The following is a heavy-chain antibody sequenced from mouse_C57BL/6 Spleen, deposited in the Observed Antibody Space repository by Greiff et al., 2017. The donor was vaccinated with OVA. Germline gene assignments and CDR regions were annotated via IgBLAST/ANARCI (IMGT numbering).Heavy chain of an antibody. V-gene: IGHV1-81*01. CDR2: IYPRSGNT. J-gene: IGHJ4*01. D-gene: IGHD5-5*01. Sequence: QVQLQQSGAELVRPGASVKLSCKASGYTFTSYGISWVKQRPGQGLEWIGEIYPRSGNTSYNEKFKGKATLTVDTSSSTAYMELRSLTSEDSAVYFYERWSGCYLYAMDYWGQGTTVTVSS. CDR1: GYTFTSYG. CDR3: ERWSGCYLYAMDY.